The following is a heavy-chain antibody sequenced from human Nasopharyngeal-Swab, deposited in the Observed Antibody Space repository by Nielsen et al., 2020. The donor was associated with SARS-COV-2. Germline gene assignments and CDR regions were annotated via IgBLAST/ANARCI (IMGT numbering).Heavy chain of an antibody. D-gene: IGHD3-3*01. CDR3: ATALTIFGADHYYYYYGMDV. V-gene: IGHV1-24*01. J-gene: IGHJ6*02. CDR2: FDPEDGET. Sequence: ASVKVSCKVSGYTLTDLSMHWVRQAPGKGLEWMGGFDPEDGETIYAQKFQGRVTMTEDTSTDTAYMELSSLRSEDTAVYYCATALTIFGADHYYYYYGMDVWGQGTTVTVSS. CDR1: GYTLTDLS.